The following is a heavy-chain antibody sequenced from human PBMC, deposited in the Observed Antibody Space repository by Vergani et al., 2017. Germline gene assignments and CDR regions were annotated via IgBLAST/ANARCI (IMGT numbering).Heavy chain of an antibody. CDR2: IDHTRRP. CDR3: ARVNTDNNGHRYCYYYMDV. Sequence: QVQLQQWGGGLFKPSETLSLTFVVNGGSFTSYHWTWIRQSPGEGLEVVGDIDHTRRPDYNPSLKSRLTMSVDKSRNQFSLTLNPVTATDTAIYFCARVNTDNNGHRYCYYYMDVWGQGTAVTVS. CDR1: GGSFTSYH. J-gene: IGHJ6*03. V-gene: IGHV4-34*01. D-gene: IGHD4-11*01.